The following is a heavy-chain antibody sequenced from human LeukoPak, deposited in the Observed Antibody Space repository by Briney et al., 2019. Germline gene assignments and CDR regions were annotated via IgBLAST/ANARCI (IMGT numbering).Heavy chain of an antibody. Sequence: SETLSLTCTVSGGSISISSTYYWGWLRQPPGKSLEWIESLYYSGTTHYNPSLKSRVTISVDTSKNQLSLKLKSVTAADTALYYCARDYGDYPYWYFDPWGRGTLVTVSS. CDR1: GGSISISSTYY. D-gene: IGHD4-17*01. CDR2: LYYSGTT. V-gene: IGHV4-39*01. J-gene: IGHJ2*01. CDR3: ARDYGDYPYWYFDP.